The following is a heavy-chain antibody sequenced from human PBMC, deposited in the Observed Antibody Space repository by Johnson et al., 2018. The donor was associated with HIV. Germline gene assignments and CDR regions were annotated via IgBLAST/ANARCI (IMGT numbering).Heavy chain of an antibody. CDR2: IYSGGST. V-gene: IGHV3-53*01. J-gene: IGHJ3*02. Sequence: VQLVESGGGLIQPGGSLRLSCAASGFTVSSNYMSWVRQAPGKGLEWVSVIYSGGSTYYADSVKGRFTISRDNSKNPLYLQMNSLRAEDTAVYYCARGGIRGYSYGPGAFDIWGQGTMVTVSS. D-gene: IGHD5-18*01. CDR1: GFTVSSNY. CDR3: ARGGIRGYSYGPGAFDI.